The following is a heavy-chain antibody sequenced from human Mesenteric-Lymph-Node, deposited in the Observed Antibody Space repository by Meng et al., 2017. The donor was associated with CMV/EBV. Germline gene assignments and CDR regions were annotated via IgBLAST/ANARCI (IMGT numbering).Heavy chain of an antibody. V-gene: IGHV3-23*01. J-gene: IGHJ4*02. Sequence: SGFTISENAIPWVRQAPGKGLEWVSIISGSGAITHYSESVKGRFTISRDTSKNTLYLQMNSLRAEDTAVYYCAKAGVVVATPIEFWGQGTLVTVSS. CDR3: AKAGVVVATPIEF. D-gene: IGHD2-15*01. CDR1: GFTISENA. CDR2: ISGSGAIT.